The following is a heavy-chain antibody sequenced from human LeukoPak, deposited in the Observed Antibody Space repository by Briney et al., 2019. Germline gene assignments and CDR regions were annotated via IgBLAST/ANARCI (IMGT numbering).Heavy chain of an antibody. J-gene: IGHJ4*02. V-gene: IGHV1-24*01. CDR1: GYTLSEFS. CDR2: FDSEDPET. CDR3: AAYYGTGAPSY. D-gene: IGHD3-10*01. Sequence: ASVTVSRKISGYTLSEFSMHWVRQAPGKGLEWIGGFDSEDPETTYAQKLLGRVTMTEDTSTNTAYMELSSLTSEDTATYFCAAYYGTGAPSYWGQGTLVTVSS.